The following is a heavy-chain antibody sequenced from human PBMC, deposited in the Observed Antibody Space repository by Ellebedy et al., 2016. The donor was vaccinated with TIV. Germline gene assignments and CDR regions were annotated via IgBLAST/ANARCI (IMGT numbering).Heavy chain of an antibody. CDR1: GGSISSGGYY. V-gene: IGHV4-61*02. J-gene: IGHJ3*02. CDR3: ARDHYDSSGYQVDI. CDR2: IYTSGST. Sequence: SETLSLXXAVSGGSISSGGYYWSWIRQPAGKGLEWIGRIYTSGSTNYNPSLKSRVTMSVDTSKNQFSLKLSSVTAADTAVYYCARDHYDSSGYQVDIWGQGTMVTVSS. D-gene: IGHD3-22*01.